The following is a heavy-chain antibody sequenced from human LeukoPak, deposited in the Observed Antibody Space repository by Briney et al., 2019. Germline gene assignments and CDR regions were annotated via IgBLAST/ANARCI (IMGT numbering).Heavy chain of an antibody. J-gene: IGHJ3*02. CDR1: GFTFSSYA. V-gene: IGHV3-23*01. Sequence: GGSLRLSCAASGFTFSSYAMSWVRQAPGKGLEWVSAISGSGGSTYYADSVEGRFTISRDNAKNSLYLQMNSLRAEDTALYYCAKVRRPYCSSTSCYLGLGAFDIWGQGTMVTVSS. CDR3: AKVRRPYCSSTSCYLGLGAFDI. D-gene: IGHD2-2*01. CDR2: ISGSGGST.